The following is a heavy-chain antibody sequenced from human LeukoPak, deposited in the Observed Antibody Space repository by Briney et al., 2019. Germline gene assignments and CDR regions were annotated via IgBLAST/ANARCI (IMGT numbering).Heavy chain of an antibody. CDR3: ARDAGTTVTTRLSWFDP. CDR1: GGTFSSYA. D-gene: IGHD4-17*01. V-gene: IGHV1-69*13. J-gene: IGHJ5*02. Sequence: VASVKVSCKASGGTFSSYAISWVRQAPGQGLERMGGIIPIFGTANYAQKFQGRVTITADESTSTAYMELSSLRSEDTAVYYCARDAGTTVTTRLSWFDPWGQGTLVTVSS. CDR2: IIPIFGTA.